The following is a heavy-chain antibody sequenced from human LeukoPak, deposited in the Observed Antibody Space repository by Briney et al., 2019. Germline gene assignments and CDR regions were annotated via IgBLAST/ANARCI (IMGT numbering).Heavy chain of an antibody. J-gene: IGHJ4*02. D-gene: IGHD5-24*01. CDR1: GFTFSSYW. CDR2: INSDGGSA. CDR3: ARRIQGMAPYYFDY. V-gene: IGHV3-74*01. Sequence: GGSLRLSCTPSGFTFSSYWMHWVRQAPGKGLVWVSRINSDGGSASYADSVKGRSTISRDNAKNTLYLQMNSLRAEDTAVYYCARRIQGMAPYYFDYWGQGTLVTVSS.